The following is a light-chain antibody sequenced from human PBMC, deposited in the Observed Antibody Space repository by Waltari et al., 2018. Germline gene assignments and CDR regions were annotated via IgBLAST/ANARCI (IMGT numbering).Light chain of an antibody. V-gene: IGKV4-1*01. CDR3: QQYYTAPLT. Sequence: DIVMTQSPDSLAVSLGERATINCKSSQSVLSSFNNKNYLAWFQQKPGHPPKLIINWASTRQAGVPDRFSGSGSETDFTLAISGLQGEDVAVYYCQQYYTAPLTFGGGTMVKIK. CDR2: WAS. J-gene: IGKJ4*01. CDR1: QSVLSSFNNKNY.